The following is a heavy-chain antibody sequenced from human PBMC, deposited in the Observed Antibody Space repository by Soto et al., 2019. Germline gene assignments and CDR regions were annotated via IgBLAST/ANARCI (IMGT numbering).Heavy chain of an antibody. D-gene: IGHD2-15*01. J-gene: IGHJ4*02. Sequence: ESGGGLVKPGGSLRLSCAASGFTFSDYYMSWIRQAPGKGLEWVSYISSSGSTIYYADSVKGRFTISRDNAKNSLYLQMNSLRAEDTAVYYCARDLRAHEVVAATLYDYWGQGTLVTVSS. CDR1: GFTFSDYY. V-gene: IGHV3-11*01. CDR3: ARDLRAHEVVAATLYDY. CDR2: ISSSGSTI.